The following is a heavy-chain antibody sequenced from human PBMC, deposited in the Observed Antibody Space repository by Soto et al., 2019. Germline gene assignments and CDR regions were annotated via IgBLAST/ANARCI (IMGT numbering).Heavy chain of an antibody. CDR2: ISYDGSNK. D-gene: IGHD6-6*01. CDR1: GFTFSSYG. J-gene: IGHJ2*01. Sequence: GGSLRLSCAASGFTFSSYGMHWVRQAPGKGLEWVAVISYDGSNKYYADSVKGRFTISRDNSKNTLYLQMNSLRAEDTAVYYCAKESGQLVSLWYFDLWGRGTLVTVSS. V-gene: IGHV3-30*18. CDR3: AKESGQLVSLWYFDL.